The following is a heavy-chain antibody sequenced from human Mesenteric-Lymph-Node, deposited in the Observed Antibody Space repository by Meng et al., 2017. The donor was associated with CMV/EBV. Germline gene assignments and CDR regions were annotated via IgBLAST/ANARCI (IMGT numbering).Heavy chain of an antibody. V-gene: IGHV3-66*02. CDR1: GFTFRNNY. D-gene: IGHD5-24*01. CDR3: ACPDDVYYYYGMDV. J-gene: IGHJ6*02. CDR2: IYSDGRA. Sequence: GESLKISCAASGFTFRNNYMSWVRQAPGKGLEWVSGIYSDGRAYYADSVRGRFTISRDKSKNTLYLQMKSLRGGDTAVYYCACPDDVYYYYGMDVWGQGTTVTVSS.